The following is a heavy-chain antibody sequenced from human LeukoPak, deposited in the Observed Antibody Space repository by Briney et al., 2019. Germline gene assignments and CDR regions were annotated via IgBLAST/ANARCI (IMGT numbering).Heavy chain of an antibody. V-gene: IGHV4-39*01. CDR2: IFNSGNT. Sequence: TSETLSLTCTVSGGSISSSTYYWGWIRQPPGKGLEWIGSIFNSGNTFDNPSLRSRVTISVDTSKNQFSLKLSSVTAADTALYYCARHRSGWLQSSFDYWGQGTLVTVSS. D-gene: IGHD5-24*01. CDR1: GGSISSSTYY. J-gene: IGHJ4*02. CDR3: ARHRSGWLQSSFDY.